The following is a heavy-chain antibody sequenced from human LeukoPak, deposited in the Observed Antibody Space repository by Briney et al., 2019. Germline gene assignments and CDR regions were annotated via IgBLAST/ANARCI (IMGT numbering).Heavy chain of an antibody. D-gene: IGHD5-24*01. Sequence: ASVKASCKASGYTFTGYYIHWVRQAPGQGLEWMGWINPNSGVTNYAQKFQGRVTMTRDTSISTVYMELNRLRFDDTAVYYCARKEITLPWLDYWGQGTLVTVSS. J-gene: IGHJ4*02. V-gene: IGHV1-2*02. CDR1: GYTFTGYY. CDR2: INPNSGVT. CDR3: ARKEITLPWLDY.